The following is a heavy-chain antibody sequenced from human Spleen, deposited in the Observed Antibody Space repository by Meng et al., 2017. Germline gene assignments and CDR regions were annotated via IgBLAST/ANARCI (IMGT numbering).Heavy chain of an antibody. Sequence: ASVKVSCKASGGTFSSYTITWVRQAPGQGLEWMGIINPSGGSTSYPQKFQGRVTMTRDTSTSTVYMELSSLRAEDTAVYYCARGYYYYYQGMDVWGQGTTVTVSS. J-gene: IGHJ6*02. CDR1: GGTFSSYT. CDR2: INPSGGST. CDR3: ARGYYYYYQGMDV. V-gene: IGHV1-46*01.